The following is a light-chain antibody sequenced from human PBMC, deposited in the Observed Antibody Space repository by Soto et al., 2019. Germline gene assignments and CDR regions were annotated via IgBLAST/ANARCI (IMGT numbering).Light chain of an antibody. J-gene: IGLJ1*01. V-gene: IGLV1-40*01. CDR3: QSFDSSLV. Sequence: QSALTQPPSVSGAPGERVTVSCTGSSSNIGAGFDVHWYQQLPGTAPKLLIYRNSHRPSGVPDRFSGSRSGASASLAIAGLQAEDEADYYCQSFDSSLVFGTGTKLTVL. CDR2: RNS. CDR1: SSNIGAGFD.